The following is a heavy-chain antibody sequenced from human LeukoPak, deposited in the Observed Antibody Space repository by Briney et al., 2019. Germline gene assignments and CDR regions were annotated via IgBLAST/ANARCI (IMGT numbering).Heavy chain of an antibody. D-gene: IGHD6-13*01. J-gene: IGHJ4*02. V-gene: IGHV1-46*01. CDR1: GYTFTSYY. Sequence: GASVKVSCKASGYTFTSYYMHWVRQAPGQGLEWMGIINPSGGSTSYAQKFQGRVTMTRDTSTSTVYMELGSLRSEDTAVYYCARQTDSSSWIHPRYYFDYWGQGTLVTVSS. CDR3: ARQTDSSSWIHPRYYFDY. CDR2: INPSGGST.